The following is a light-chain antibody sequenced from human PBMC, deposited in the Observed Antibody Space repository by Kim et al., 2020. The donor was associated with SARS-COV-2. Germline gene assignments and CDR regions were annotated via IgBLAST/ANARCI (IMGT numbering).Light chain of an antibody. Sequence: SVSRGQTARITCGGSSIGAKSAHWYQQKPGQAPVLVIYRDRNRPSGIPERFSGSNSGNTATLTISRAQAGDEADYYCHVWDSNTAVFGGGTQLTVL. J-gene: IGLJ3*02. CDR3: HVWDSNTAV. CDR1: SIGAKS. V-gene: IGLV3-9*01. CDR2: RDR.